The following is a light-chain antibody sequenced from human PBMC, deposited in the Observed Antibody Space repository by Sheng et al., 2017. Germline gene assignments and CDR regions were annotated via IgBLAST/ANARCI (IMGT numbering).Light chain of an antibody. CDR1: WLSLYYLF. Sequence: QTVVTQEPSFSVSPGGTSHTHLWLELWLSLYYLFSLAGTSRPHGQAPRTLIYNTDTRSSGVPDRFSGSILGDKAALTITGAQADDESDYFCALFFHRDTHYVFGPGTKVTVL. CDR3: ALFFHRDTHYV. J-gene: IGLJ1*01. V-gene: IGLV8-61*01. CDR2: NTD.